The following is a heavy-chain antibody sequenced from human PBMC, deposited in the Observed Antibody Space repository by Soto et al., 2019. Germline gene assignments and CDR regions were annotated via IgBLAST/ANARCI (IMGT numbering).Heavy chain of an antibody. V-gene: IGHV3-48*02. D-gene: IGHD3-22*01. J-gene: IGHJ4*02. CDR2: ISSSSSTI. CDR3: ARDDSSGYYHVPFDY. Sequence: SGGSLRLSCAASGFSFSSCSMNWVRQAPGKGLEWVSYISSSSSTIYYTDSVKGRFTISRDNAKKSLYLQMNSLRDEDTAVYYCARDDSSGYYHVPFDYWGQGTLVTVSS. CDR1: GFSFSSCS.